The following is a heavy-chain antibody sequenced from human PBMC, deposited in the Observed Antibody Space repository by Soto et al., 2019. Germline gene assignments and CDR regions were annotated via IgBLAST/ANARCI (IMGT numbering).Heavy chain of an antibody. J-gene: IGHJ3*02. CDR2: IYYTGST. D-gene: IGHD4-17*01. Sequence: SETLSLTCIVSGDSISNGGYYWSWIRQHPGKGLEWIGYIYYTGSTYYNPSLKSRPSMSIDMSKNQFSLKLTSVTAADTAVYYGARDRDGDTIWGQGTMVTVSS. CDR1: GDSISNGGYY. CDR3: ARDRDGDTI. V-gene: IGHV4-31*03.